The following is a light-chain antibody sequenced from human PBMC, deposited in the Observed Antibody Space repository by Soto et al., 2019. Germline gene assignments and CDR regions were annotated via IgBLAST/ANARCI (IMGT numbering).Light chain of an antibody. V-gene: IGKV3-15*01. CDR1: QSVGRD. J-gene: IGKJ3*01. Sequence: EIVMTQSPATLSVSAGEGSTLSCRASQSVGRDLAWYQQKPGQAPRLLIYGASTRATGIPARFTGSGSGTEFTLAINSLQSEGFAVYWCQQYNTWPPTFGPGTKVDTK. CDR3: QQYNTWPPT. CDR2: GAS.